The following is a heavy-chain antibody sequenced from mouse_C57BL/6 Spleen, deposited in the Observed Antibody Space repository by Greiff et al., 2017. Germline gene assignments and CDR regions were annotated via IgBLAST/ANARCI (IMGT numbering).Heavy chain of an antibody. Sequence: VQLKQSGAELVKPGASVKLSCTASGFNIKDYYMHWVKQRTEQGLEWIGRIDPEDGETKYAPKFPGKATITADTSSNTAYLQLSSLASEDTAVYYCARQGSDYYAMDYWGQGTSVTVSS. CDR3: ARQGSDYYAMDY. V-gene: IGHV14-2*01. CDR1: GFNIKDYY. J-gene: IGHJ4*01. CDR2: IDPEDGET. D-gene: IGHD3-2*02.